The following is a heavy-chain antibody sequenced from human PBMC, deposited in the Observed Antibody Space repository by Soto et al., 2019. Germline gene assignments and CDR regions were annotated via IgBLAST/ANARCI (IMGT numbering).Heavy chain of an antibody. CDR2: ISYSGST. CDR3: AKDSGYNYGYFRWFDP. V-gene: IGHV4-30-4*02. J-gene: IGHJ5*02. CDR1: GGSISSGNYY. Sequence: SETLSLTCTVSGGSISSGNYYWSWIRQPPGKGLEWIGFISYSGSTYYSTSLKSRVTISVDTSKSQFSLNLSSVTAADMAVYYCAKDSGYNYGYFRWFDPWGQGTLVTVSS. D-gene: IGHD5-18*01.